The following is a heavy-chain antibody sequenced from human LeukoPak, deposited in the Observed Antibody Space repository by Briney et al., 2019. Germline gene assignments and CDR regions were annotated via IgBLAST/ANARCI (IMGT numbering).Heavy chain of an antibody. D-gene: IGHD6-13*01. J-gene: IGHJ4*02. CDR3: AKQSAGSAAWYSLHYDF. CDR1: GFTVSSNY. CDR2: IYSGGST. V-gene: IGHV3-53*01. Sequence: GGSLRLSCAASGFTVSSNYMSWVRQAPGKGLEWVSVIYSGGSTYYADSVKGRFTISRDNSKDTLYLQMNGLRAEDTAVYFCAKQSAGSAAWYSLHYDFWGQGTLVTVSS.